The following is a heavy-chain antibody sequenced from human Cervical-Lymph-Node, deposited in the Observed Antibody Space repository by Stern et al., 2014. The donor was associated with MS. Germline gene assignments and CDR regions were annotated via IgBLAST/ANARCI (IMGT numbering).Heavy chain of an antibody. Sequence: QVQLMQSGGGVVQPGTSLRLSCAASGFTFSSYGMHWVRQAPGKGLEWVALAWYDGSTAYYTNSVKGRFTISRDNSKNTLSLQMNSLTAEDTAAYYCARGHIPYAFNYLFDYWGQGTLVTVSS. CDR1: GFTFSSYG. V-gene: IGHV3-33*01. CDR3: ARGHIPYAFNYLFDY. CDR2: AWYDGSTA. J-gene: IGHJ4*02. D-gene: IGHD5-24*01.